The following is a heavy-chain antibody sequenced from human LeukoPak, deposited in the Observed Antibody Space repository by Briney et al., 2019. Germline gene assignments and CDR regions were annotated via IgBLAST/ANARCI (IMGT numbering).Heavy chain of an antibody. V-gene: IGHV1-8*03. Sequence: GASVKVSCKASGYTFTSLDINWVRQATGQGLEWMGWINPNSGNRGYAQQFQGRVTITRDTSIRTAYMELTSLRSEDTAVYYCARVDGSPGYWGQGTLVTVSS. CDR3: ARVDGSPGY. J-gene: IGHJ4*02. CDR1: GYTFTSLD. D-gene: IGHD2-15*01. CDR2: INPNSGNR.